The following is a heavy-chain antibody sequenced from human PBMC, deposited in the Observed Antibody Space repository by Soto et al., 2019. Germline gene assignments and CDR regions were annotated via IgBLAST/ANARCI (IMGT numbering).Heavy chain of an antibody. J-gene: IGHJ4*02. D-gene: IGHD2-21*02. CDR1: GFTFSSYA. CDR2: ISASGSNT. CDR3: ADGGDWSFTFEY. V-gene: IGHV3-23*01. Sequence: PGGSLRLSCAASGFTFSSYAMSWVRQAPGKGLEWVSGISASGSNTYYADSVKGRFTISRDNSKNTLYLQMNNLRVEDKAVYYCADGGDWSFTFEYWGQGTLVTGSS.